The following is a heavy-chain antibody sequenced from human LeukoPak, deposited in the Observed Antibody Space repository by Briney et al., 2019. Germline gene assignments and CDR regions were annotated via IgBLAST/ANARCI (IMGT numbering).Heavy chain of an antibody. V-gene: IGHV3-30*02. J-gene: IGHJ4*02. Sequence: GESLRLSCATSGFTFSTYGMHWVRQAPGKGLEWVAFIGYDGSEIHYADSVKGRFTISRDNSKNTVHLQMGGLRGEDTAVYYFAKRGKDSPGYYNYFDSWGQGTLVSVSS. D-gene: IGHD3-22*01. CDR1: GFTFSTYG. CDR3: AKRGKDSPGYYNYFDS. CDR2: IGYDGSEI.